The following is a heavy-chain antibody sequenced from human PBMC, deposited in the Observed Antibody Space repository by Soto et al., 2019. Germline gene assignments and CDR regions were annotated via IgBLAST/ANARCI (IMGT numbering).Heavy chain of an antibody. CDR1: GFTFSSYT. CDR3: ARASGESYPGSRVFDS. D-gene: IGHD3-10*01. Sequence: EVQLVESGGGLVKPGGSLRLSCAASGFTFSSYTMNWVRQAPGKGLEWVSVITNTGGDTLYADSVKGRFTISRDNFKNTLYLQMNRLRAEDTARYYCARASGESYPGSRVFDSWGQGTRVTVSS. CDR2: ITNTGGDT. V-gene: IGHV3-23*04. J-gene: IGHJ4*02.